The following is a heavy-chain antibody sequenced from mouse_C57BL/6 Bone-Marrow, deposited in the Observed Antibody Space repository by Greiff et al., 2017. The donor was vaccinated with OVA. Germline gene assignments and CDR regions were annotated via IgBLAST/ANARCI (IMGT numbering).Heavy chain of an antibody. CDR1: GYTFTSYW. V-gene: IGHV1-55*01. CDR2: IYPGSGST. Sequence: QVQLQQPGAELVKPGASVKMSCKASGYTFTSYWITWVKQRPGQGLEWIGDIYPGSGSTNYNEKFKSKATLTVDKSSSTAYMQLSSLTSEDSAVYYCARGGDFDVWGTGTTVTVSS. CDR3: ARGGDFDV. J-gene: IGHJ1*03.